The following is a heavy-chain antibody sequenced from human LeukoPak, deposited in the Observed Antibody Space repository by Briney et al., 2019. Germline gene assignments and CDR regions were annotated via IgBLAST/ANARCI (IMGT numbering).Heavy chain of an antibody. CDR2: ISAYNGNT. Sequence: ASVKVSCKASGYTFTSYGISWVRQAPGQGLEWMGWISAYNGNTNYAQKLQGRVTMTADTSTSTAYMELRSLRSDDTAVYYCARQRESYTPFDYWGQGTLVTVSS. CDR1: GYTFTSYG. CDR3: ARQRESYTPFDY. V-gene: IGHV1-18*01. D-gene: IGHD5-18*01. J-gene: IGHJ4*02.